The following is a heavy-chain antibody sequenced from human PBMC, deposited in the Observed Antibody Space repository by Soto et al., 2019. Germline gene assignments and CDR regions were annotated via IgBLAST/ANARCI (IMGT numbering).Heavy chain of an antibody. D-gene: IGHD5-12*01. CDR1: GGSISSSSYY. J-gene: IGHJ4*02. V-gene: IGHV4-39*01. CDR2: IYYSGST. CDR3: ARPSSLIAAYDS. Sequence: QLQLQESGPGLVKPSETLSLTCTVSGGSISSSSYYWGWIRQPPGKGLEWIGSIYYSGSTYYNPSLKSRVTISVDTSKNQFSLKLSSVTAADTAVYYCARPSSLIAAYDSWGQGTVVTVSS.